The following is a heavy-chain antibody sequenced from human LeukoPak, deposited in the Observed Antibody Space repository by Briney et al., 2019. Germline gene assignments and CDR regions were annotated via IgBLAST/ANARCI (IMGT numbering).Heavy chain of an antibody. CDR3: ASCGGSCYYYYYYYMDV. D-gene: IGHD2-15*01. Sequence: SVKVSCKASGGTFSSYAISWVRQAPGQRLEWMGGIIPFFGTANYAQKFQGRVTITADKSTSTAYMELSSLRSEDTAVYYCASCGGSCYYYYYYYMDVWGKGTTVTVSS. CDR1: GGTFSSYA. V-gene: IGHV1-69*06. CDR2: IIPFFGTA. J-gene: IGHJ6*03.